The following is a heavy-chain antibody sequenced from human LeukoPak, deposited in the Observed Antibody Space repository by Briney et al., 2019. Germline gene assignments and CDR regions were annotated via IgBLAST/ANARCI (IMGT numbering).Heavy chain of an antibody. Sequence: ASVKVSCKASGYVFSSFGVCWVRQAPGQGLEWMGWSGAYIGNTNYAQKFQGRLTMTTDASMSIAYMELRSLRSDDTAVYYCARGVRGSQKLDYWGQETLVTASS. V-gene: IGHV1-18*01. CDR2: SGAYIGNT. J-gene: IGHJ4*02. CDR1: GYVFSSFG. D-gene: IGHD1-26*01. CDR3: ARGVRGSQKLDY.